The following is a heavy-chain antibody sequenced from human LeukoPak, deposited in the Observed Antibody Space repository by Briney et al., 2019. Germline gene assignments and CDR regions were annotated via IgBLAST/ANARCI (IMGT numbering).Heavy chain of an antibody. V-gene: IGHV3-48*04. J-gene: IGHJ6*03. CDR3: TRGFDYSTSYYYYSYMDV. CDR2: ISSSGSTI. D-gene: IGHD6-6*01. Sequence: PGGSLRLSCAASGFSFSNYGMDWVRQAPGKGLEWVSYISSSGSTIYYADSVKGRFTISRDNAKNSLYLQMNSLRAEDTAVYYCTRGFDYSTSYYYYSYMDVWGKGTTVTVSS. CDR1: GFSFSNYG.